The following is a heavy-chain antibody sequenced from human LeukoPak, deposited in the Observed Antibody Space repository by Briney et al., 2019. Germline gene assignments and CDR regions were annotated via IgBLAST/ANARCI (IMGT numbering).Heavy chain of an antibody. D-gene: IGHD2-15*01. J-gene: IGHJ4*02. CDR1: GGSFSGYY. Sequence: KSSETLSLTCAVYGGSFSGYYWSWIRQPPGKGLEWIGEINHSGSTDYNPSLKSRVTISVDTSKNQFSLKLSSVTAADTAVYYCARGEVVLYYFDYWGQGTLVTVSS. V-gene: IGHV4-34*01. CDR2: INHSGST. CDR3: ARGEVVLYYFDY.